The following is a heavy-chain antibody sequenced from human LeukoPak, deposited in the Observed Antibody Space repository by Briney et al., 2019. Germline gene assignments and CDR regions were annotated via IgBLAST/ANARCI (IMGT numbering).Heavy chain of an antibody. D-gene: IGHD3-22*01. CDR2: IYSGGST. CDR1: GFTFSSYA. Sequence: GGSLRLSCAASGFTFSSYAMSWVRQAPGKGLEWVSVIYSGGSTYYADSVKGRFTISRDNSKNTLYLQMNSLRAEDTAVYYCAREGYDSSGYFWFDYWGQGTLVTVSS. J-gene: IGHJ4*02. CDR3: AREGYDSSGYFWFDY. V-gene: IGHV3-66*01.